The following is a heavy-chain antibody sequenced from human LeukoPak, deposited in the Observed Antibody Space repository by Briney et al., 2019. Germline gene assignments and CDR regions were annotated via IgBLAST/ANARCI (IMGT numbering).Heavy chain of an antibody. CDR2: IYLSGIDK. CDR1: GFTLSNYG. CDR3: ARDLSGYDYPCVY. Sequence: GGSLRLSCVASGFTLSNYGMSWVRQDRGRGGEWVANIYLSGIDKSYAASARGRFTISRDNAKNSLYLEMNGLRAEYTAVYYCARDLSGYDYPCVYWGQGTLVTVSS. V-gene: IGHV3-7*04. D-gene: IGHD5-12*01. J-gene: IGHJ4*02.